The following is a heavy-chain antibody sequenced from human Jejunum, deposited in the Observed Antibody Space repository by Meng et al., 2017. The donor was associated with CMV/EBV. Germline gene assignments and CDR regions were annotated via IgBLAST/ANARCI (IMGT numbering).Heavy chain of an antibody. J-gene: IGHJ6*02. CDR3: ARDRVASTGAHFYSYGMDD. V-gene: IGHV1-18*01. CDR1: YG. CDR2: ISGCNGNK. D-gene: IGHD3-3*02. Sequence: YGIRWVRQAPGQGLEWMGWISGCNGNKNYAQMVQDRVTMTTDTSTSTVYLELRNLESDDTAVYFCARDRVASTGAHFYSYGMDDWGQGTTGTVSS.